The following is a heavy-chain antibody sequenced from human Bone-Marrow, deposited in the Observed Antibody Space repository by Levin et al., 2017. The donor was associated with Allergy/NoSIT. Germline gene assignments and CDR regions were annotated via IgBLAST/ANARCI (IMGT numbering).Heavy chain of an antibody. Sequence: GESLKISCKASGYTFNNFGFNWVRQAPGQGLEWMGWISAHNGNTIYAQKDQGRVTMTTDTSTSTAYMELRSLRSDDTAVYYCAASISLVRGIPNNYFDYWGQGTLVTVSS. CDR3: AASISLVRGIPNNYFDY. J-gene: IGHJ4*02. V-gene: IGHV1-18*01. CDR2: ISAHNGNT. CDR1: GYTFNNFG. D-gene: IGHD3-10*01.